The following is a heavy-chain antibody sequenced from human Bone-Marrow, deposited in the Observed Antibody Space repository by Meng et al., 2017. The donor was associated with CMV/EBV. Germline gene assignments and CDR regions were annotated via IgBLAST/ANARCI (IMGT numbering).Heavy chain of an antibody. CDR2: INPSGGST. D-gene: IGHD5-18*01. V-gene: IGHV1-46*01. Sequence: ASVKVSCKASGYTFTRYYMHWVRQAPGQGLEWMGIINPSGGSTSYAQKFQGRVTMTRDTYTSTVYMELSSLRSEDTAVYYCAISSKPLQLWFSHFDYWGQGTLVTVSS. CDR3: AISSKPLQLWFSHFDY. CDR1: GYTFTRYY. J-gene: IGHJ4*02.